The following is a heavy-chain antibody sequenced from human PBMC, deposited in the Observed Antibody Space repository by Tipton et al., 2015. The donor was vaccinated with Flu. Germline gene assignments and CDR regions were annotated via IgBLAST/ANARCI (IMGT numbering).Heavy chain of an antibody. CDR1: GGSISSGSYY. CDR3: ARAPSGGGVVAARGRYYYYGMDV. D-gene: IGHD2-15*01. J-gene: IGHJ6*02. Sequence: TLSLTCTVSGGSISSGSYYWSWIRQPAGKGLEWIGRIYTSGSTNYNPSLKSRVTTSVDTSKNQFSLKLSSVTAADTAVYYCARAPSGGGVVAARGRYYYYGMDVWGQGTTVTVSS. CDR2: IYTSGST. V-gene: IGHV4-61*02.